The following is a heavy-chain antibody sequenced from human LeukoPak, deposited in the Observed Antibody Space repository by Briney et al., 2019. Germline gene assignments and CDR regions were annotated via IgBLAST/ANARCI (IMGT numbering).Heavy chain of an antibody. Sequence: SGPALVKPTQTLTLTCTFSGFSLSTSGMRVSWIRQPPGKALEWLARIDWDDDKFYSTSLRTRLPISKDTSKNQVVLTMTNMDPVDTATYYCARNGPYCSSTSCYVDYWGQGTLVTVSS. J-gene: IGHJ4*02. CDR2: IDWDDDK. D-gene: IGHD2-2*01. CDR3: ARNGPYCSSTSCYVDY. V-gene: IGHV2-70*04. CDR1: GFSLSTSGMR.